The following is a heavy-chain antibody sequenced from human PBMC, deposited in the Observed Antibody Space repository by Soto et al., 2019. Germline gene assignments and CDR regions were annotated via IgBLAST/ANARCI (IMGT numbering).Heavy chain of an antibody. Sequence: EVQLVESGGGLVQPGGSLRLSCAASGFTVNSNYMSWVRQAPGKGLEWVSVIYSGGSTYYADSATGRFTISRHNSKNTLYLQMNSQRAEDTAVYYCARDGYSNYYYYMDVWCKGTTVAVSS. V-gene: IGHV3-53*04. CDR3: ARDGYSNYYYYMDV. CDR2: IYSGGST. D-gene: IGHD5-18*01. J-gene: IGHJ6*03. CDR1: GFTVNSNY.